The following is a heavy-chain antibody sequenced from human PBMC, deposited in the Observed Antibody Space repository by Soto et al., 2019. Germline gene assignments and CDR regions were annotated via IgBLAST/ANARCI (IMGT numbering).Heavy chain of an antibody. Sequence: SETLSLTCTVSGGSISSYYWSWIRQPPGKGLEWIGYIYYSGSTNYNPSLKSRVTISVDTSKNQFTLKMSSVTAADTALYYCARVERGTATTVVDAFDIWGPGTMVTVSS. V-gene: IGHV4-59*12. J-gene: IGHJ3*02. CDR2: IYYSGST. CDR3: ARVERGTATTVVDAFDI. CDR1: GGSISSYY. D-gene: IGHD1-1*01.